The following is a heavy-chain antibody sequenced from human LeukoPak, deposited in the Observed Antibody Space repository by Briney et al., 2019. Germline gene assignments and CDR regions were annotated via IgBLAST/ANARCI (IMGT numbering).Heavy chain of an antibody. CDR1: GGSISSYY. CDR2: IYYGGST. Sequence: SETLSLTCTVSGGSISSYYWSWIRQPPGKGLEWIGYIYYGGSTNYNPSLKSRVTISVDTSKNQFSLKLSSVTAADTAVYYCARVGGIVGATNAFDIWGQGTMVTVSS. CDR3: ARVGGIVGATNAFDI. D-gene: IGHD1-26*01. J-gene: IGHJ3*02. V-gene: IGHV4-59*01.